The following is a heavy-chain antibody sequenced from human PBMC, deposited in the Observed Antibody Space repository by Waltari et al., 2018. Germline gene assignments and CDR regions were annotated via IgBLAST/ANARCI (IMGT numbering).Heavy chain of an antibody. CDR3: AKGPQLD. D-gene: IGHD1-1*01. Sequence: EVQLIQSGAEVRKPGATVQISCQASGYTFTDYYIHWVQQAPGKGLEWMGRIDPEYGDTIYAEKFQDRLTMTADTSTDTAHMELSSLRSEDMATYYCAKGPQLDWGQGTLVTVSS. CDR1: GYTFTDYY. CDR2: IDPEYGDT. J-gene: IGHJ4*02. V-gene: IGHV1-69-2*01.